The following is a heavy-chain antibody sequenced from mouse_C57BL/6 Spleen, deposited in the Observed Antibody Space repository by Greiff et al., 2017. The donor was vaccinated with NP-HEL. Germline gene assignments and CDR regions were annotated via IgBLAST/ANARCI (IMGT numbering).Heavy chain of an antibody. CDR2: IHPNSGST. V-gene: IGHV1-64*01. Sequence: QVQLKQPGAELVKPGASVKLSCKASGYTFTSYWMHWVKQRPGQGLEWIGMIHPNSGSTNYNEKFKSKATLTVDKSSSTAYMQLSSLTSEDSAVYYCARYQPGYFDYWGQGTTLTVSS. CDR3: ARYQPGYFDY. CDR1: GYTFTSYW. J-gene: IGHJ2*01. D-gene: IGHD6-1*01.